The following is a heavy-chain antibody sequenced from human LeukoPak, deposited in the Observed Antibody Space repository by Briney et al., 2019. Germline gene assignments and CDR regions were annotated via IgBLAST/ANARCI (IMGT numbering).Heavy chain of an antibody. CDR2: TYYRSKWYN. Sequence: SQTLSLTCSISGDSVSSNTAAWNWIRQPPSRGLEWLGRTYYRSKWYNNYAVSVKSRITINSDSSKNQVSLQLNSVSPEDTAMYYCARENSRGRFDYWGQGTLVTVSS. J-gene: IGHJ4*02. CDR3: ARENSRGRFDY. CDR1: GDSVSSNTAA. V-gene: IGHV6-1*01. D-gene: IGHD6-19*01.